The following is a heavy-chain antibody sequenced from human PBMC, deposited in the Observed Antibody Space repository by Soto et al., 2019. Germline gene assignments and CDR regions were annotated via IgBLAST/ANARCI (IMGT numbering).Heavy chain of an antibody. D-gene: IGHD1-26*01. CDR2: IRSKAYGGTT. J-gene: IGHJ4*02. CDR3: TRGRGSGSYPHFDY. V-gene: IGHV3-49*03. CDR1: GFTFGDYA. Sequence: GGSLRLSCTASGFTFGDYAMSWFRQAPGKGLEWVGFIRSKAYGGTTEYAASVKGRFTISRDDSKSIAYLQMNSLKTEDTAVYYCTRGRGSGSYPHFDYWGQGTLVTVS.